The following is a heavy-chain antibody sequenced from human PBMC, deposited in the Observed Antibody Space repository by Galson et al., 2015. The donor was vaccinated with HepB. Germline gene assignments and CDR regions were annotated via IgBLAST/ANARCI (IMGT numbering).Heavy chain of an antibody. V-gene: IGHV3-30-3*01. CDR1: GFTFSSYA. D-gene: IGHD5-12*01. CDR3: AREGGDIVATIHYYYYGMDV. Sequence: SLRLSCAASGFTFSSYAMHWVRQAPGKGLEWVAVISYDGSNKYYADSVKGRFTISRDNSKNTLYLQMNSLRAEDTAVYYCAREGGDIVATIHYYYYGMDVWGQGTTVTVSS. CDR2: ISYDGSNK. J-gene: IGHJ6*02.